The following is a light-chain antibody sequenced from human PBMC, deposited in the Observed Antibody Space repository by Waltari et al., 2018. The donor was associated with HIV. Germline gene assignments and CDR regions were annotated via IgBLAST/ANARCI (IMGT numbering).Light chain of an antibody. V-gene: IGLV1-40*01. CDR3: QSYDSSLSVWV. Sequence: QSVLTQPPSVSGAPGQRVTISCTGSSSNIGAGYDVHWYQQIPGTAPKLLIYGNSQRPSGVPDRFSGSNSGTSASRAITGLQAEDEADYYCQSYDSSLSVWVFGGGTKLTVL. CDR1: SSNIGAGYD. CDR2: GNS. J-gene: IGLJ3*02.